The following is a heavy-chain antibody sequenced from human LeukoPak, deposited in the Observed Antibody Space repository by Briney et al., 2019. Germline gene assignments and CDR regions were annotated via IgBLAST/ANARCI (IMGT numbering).Heavy chain of an antibody. J-gene: IGHJ6*02. V-gene: IGHV1-24*01. D-gene: IGHD6-6*01. CDR1: GYTLTELS. CDR2: FDPEDGET. CDR3: ATDRHLAARSYYYYYGMDV. Sequence: ASVKVSCKVSGYTLTELSMHWVRQAPGKGLEWMGGFDPEDGETIYAQKFQGRVTTTEDTSTDTAYMELSSLRSEDTAVYYCATDRHLAARSYYYYYGMDVWGQGTTVTVSS.